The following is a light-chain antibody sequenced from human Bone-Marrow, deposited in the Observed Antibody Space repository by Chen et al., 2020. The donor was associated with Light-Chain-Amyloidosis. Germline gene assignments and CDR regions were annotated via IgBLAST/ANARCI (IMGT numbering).Light chain of an antibody. V-gene: IGLV6-57*01. Sequence: NFMLTQPHSASESPGKTVIISCTRSSGSIATNYVQWYQQRPCSSPTTVSYEDHQSSSGVPERFAGSSDRYSDSAALGSSGLKTAEEADYYCQSYHGSSQGVFGGGTTLTVL. CDR1: SGSIATNY. CDR3: QSYHGSSQGV. CDR2: EDH. J-gene: IGLJ3*02.